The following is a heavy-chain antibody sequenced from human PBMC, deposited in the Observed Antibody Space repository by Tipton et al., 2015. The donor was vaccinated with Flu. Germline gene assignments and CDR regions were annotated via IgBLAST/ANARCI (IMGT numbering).Heavy chain of an antibody. Sequence: TLSLTCTVSGGSISSGGYYWSWIRQHPGKGLEWIGYIYYSGSTYYNPSLKSLVTISVDTSKNQLSLKLSSVTASDTAVYYCARAGYCSGGSCNRRNYWFDPWGQGTLVTVSS. CDR3: ARAGYCSGGSCNRRNYWFDP. CDR2: IYYSGST. CDR1: GGSISSGGYY. V-gene: IGHV4-31*01. J-gene: IGHJ5*02. D-gene: IGHD2-15*01.